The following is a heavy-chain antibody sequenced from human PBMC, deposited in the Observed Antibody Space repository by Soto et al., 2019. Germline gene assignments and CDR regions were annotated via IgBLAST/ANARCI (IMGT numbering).Heavy chain of an antibody. CDR1: GYAFTNYY. V-gene: IGHV1-46*01. D-gene: IGHD5-18*01. J-gene: IGHJ6*02. Sequence: QAHLEQSGTEVKNPGASVKVSCKASGYAFTNYYMHWVRQTPGQGLEWVGVINPIDASTRYTHKFQDRVTLTTDTSTSTVYLELSSLKSDDTAVYYCARKGYTYRKSGLDVWGQGTTVIVSS. CDR3: ARKGYTYRKSGLDV. CDR2: INPIDAST.